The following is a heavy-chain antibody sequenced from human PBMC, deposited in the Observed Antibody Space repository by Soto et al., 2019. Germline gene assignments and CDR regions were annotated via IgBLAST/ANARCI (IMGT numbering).Heavy chain of an antibody. V-gene: IGHV4-59*01. D-gene: IGHD3-3*01. CDR3: ARGTFGVVKD. J-gene: IGHJ4*02. Sequence: QVQLQESGPGLVKPSETLSLTCTVSGGSISSYYWSWIRQPPGKGLEWIGYMYYSGSTNYNPSLKSRVTISIATSRNQFSLKLSSVNAADTAVYYCARGTFGVVKDWGQGTLVTVSS. CDR2: MYYSGST. CDR1: GGSISSYY.